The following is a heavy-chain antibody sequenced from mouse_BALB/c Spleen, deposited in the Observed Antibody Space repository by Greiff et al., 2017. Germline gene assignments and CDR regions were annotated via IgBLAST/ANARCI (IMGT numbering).Heavy chain of an antibody. D-gene: IGHD2-2*01. J-gene: IGHJ2*01. V-gene: IGHV1-7*01. Sequence: QVQLQQSGAELAKPGASVKMSCKASGYTFTSYWMHWVKQRPGQGLEWIGYINPSTGYTEYNQKFKDKATLTADKSSSTAYMQLSSLTSEDSAVYYCARGRLPYYFDDWGQGTTLTVSS. CDR2: INPSTGYT. CDR3: ARGRLPYYFDD. CDR1: GYTFTSYW.